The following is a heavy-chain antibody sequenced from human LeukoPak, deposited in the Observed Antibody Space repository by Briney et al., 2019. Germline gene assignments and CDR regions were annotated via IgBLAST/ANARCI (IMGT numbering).Heavy chain of an antibody. CDR2: IYHSGST. Sequence: PSETLSLTCAVSGYSISSGYYWGWIRQPPGQGLEWIGSIYHSGSTYYNPSLKSRVTISVDTSKNQFSLKLSSVTAADTAVYYCARHYGRLEWLPRPYDYWGQGTLVTVSS. V-gene: IGHV4-38-2*01. D-gene: IGHD3-3*01. J-gene: IGHJ4*02. CDR1: GYSISSGYY. CDR3: ARHYGRLEWLPRPYDY.